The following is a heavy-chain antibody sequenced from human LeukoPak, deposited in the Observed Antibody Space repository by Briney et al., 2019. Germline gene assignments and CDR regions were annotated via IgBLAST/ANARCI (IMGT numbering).Heavy chain of an antibody. CDR2: ISGSGGST. Sequence: GGSLRLSCAASGFTFSSYAMSWVRQAPGKGLEWVSAISGSGGSTYYADSVKGRFTISRDNSKNTLYLQMNSLRAEDTAVYYCAIHPYYDSSGYPYYFDYWGQGTLVTVSS. D-gene: IGHD3-22*01. CDR1: GFTFSSYA. CDR3: AIHPYYDSSGYPYYFDY. V-gene: IGHV3-23*01. J-gene: IGHJ4*02.